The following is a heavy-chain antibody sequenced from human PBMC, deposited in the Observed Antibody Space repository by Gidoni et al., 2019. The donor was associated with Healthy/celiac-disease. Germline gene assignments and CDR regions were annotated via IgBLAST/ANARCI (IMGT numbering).Heavy chain of an antibody. CDR3: AREQWLFYYFDY. V-gene: IGHV3-30-3*01. J-gene: IGHJ4*02. D-gene: IGHD6-19*01. Sequence: QVPLVESGGGVVQPGRSLRLSCAASGFTFSSYAMHWVRQAPGKGLEWVAVISYDGSNKYYADSVKGRFTISRDNSKNTLYLQMNSLRAEDTAVYYCAREQWLFYYFDYWGQGTLVTVSS. CDR1: GFTFSSYA. CDR2: ISYDGSNK.